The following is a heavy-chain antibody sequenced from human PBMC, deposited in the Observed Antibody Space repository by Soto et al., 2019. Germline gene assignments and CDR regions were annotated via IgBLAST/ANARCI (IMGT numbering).Heavy chain of an antibody. J-gene: IGHJ5*02. D-gene: IGHD3-22*01. Sequence: GGSLRLSCAASGFTFSSYGMHWVRQAPGKGLEWVAVIWYDGSNKYYADSVKGRFTISRDNSNNMMYMQMNSLRAEDTAVYFCARLDRGWFDPWGQGTQVTVSS. CDR3: ARLDRGWFDP. V-gene: IGHV3-33*01. CDR2: IWYDGSNK. CDR1: GFTFSSYG.